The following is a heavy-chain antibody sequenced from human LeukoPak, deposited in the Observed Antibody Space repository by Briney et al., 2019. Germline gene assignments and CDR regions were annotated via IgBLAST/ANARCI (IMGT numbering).Heavy chain of an antibody. V-gene: IGHV4-59*01. CDR1: GGSISNYY. CDR2: IYYSGST. D-gene: IGHD5-24*01. Sequence: SETLSLTCTVSGGSISNYYWNWIRQPPGKGLEWIGYIYYSGSTNYNPSLKSRVTISVDTSKNQFSLKLSSVTAADTAVYYCARAEMAPWNWFDPWGQGTLVTVSS. J-gene: IGHJ5*02. CDR3: ARAEMAPWNWFDP.